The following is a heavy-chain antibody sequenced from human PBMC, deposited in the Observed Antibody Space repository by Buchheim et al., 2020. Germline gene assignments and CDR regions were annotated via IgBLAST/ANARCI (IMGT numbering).Heavy chain of an antibody. Sequence: QVQLQESGPGLVKPSETLSLTCTVSGGPISSYYWSWIRQPPGKGLEWIGYIYYSGSTNYNPSLKSRVTISVDTSKNQFSLKLSSVTAADTAVYYCARHEFYLGVDVWGQGTT. V-gene: IGHV4-59*08. CDR1: GGPISSYY. CDR3: ARHEFYLGVDV. CDR2: IYYSGST. D-gene: IGHD3-16*02. J-gene: IGHJ6*02.